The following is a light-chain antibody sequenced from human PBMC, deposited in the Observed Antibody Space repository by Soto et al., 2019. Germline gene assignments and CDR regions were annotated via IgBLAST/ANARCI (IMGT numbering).Light chain of an antibody. J-gene: IGKJ1*01. V-gene: IGKV1-39*01. CDR1: QSINVY. CDR2: AAS. CDR3: QQTYTAPET. Sequence: DIQMTQSPSSLSAFVGDRVTITCRASQSINVYLNWYRQKPGTAPKLLIYAASSLQSGVPSRFSGSGSCTDFTLTISSLQPEDFATYYCQQTYTAPETFGQGTKVDIK.